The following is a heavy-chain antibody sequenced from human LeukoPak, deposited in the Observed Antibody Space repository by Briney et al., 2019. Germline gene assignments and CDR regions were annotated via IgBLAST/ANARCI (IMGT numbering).Heavy chain of an antibody. CDR2: IIPIFGTA. J-gene: IGHJ4*02. V-gene: IGHV1-69*13. D-gene: IGHD3-3*01. CDR3: ARLHGFLEWLFYFDY. CDR1: GGTFSSYA. Sequence: ASVEVSCKASGGTFSSYAISWVRQAPGQGLEWMGGIIPIFGTANYAQKFQGRVTITADESTSTAYMELSSLRSEDTAVYYCARLHGFLEWLFYFDYWGQGTLVTVSS.